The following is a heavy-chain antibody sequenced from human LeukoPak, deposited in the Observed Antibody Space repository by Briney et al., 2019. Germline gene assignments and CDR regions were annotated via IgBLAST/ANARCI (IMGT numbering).Heavy chain of an antibody. CDR1: GGSFSGYY. D-gene: IGHD3-22*01. Sequence: SETLSLTCAVYGGSFSGYYWSWLRQPPGKGLEWIGEINHSGSTNYNPALKRRGTISVDKSKNQFSLKLSSVTAADTAVYYCASAPWDPYYYDSSGHTGGWYFDLWGRGTLVTVSS. CDR2: INHSGST. V-gene: IGHV4-34*01. CDR3: ASAPWDPYYYDSSGHTGGWYFDL. J-gene: IGHJ2*01.